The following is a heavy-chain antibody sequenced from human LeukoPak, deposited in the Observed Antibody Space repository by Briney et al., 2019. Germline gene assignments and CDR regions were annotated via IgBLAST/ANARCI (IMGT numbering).Heavy chain of an antibody. V-gene: IGHV4-39*02. Sequence: SETLSLTCTVSGGSINTNYYIWGWIRQPPGKGLEWIGSVAYNGNTFHNPSLKSRLIISADTSKNQISLRLDSVTAADTALYYCAKDGANSYYYYYGMDVWGQGTTVTVSS. CDR2: VAYNGNT. CDR3: AKDGANSYYYYYGMDV. J-gene: IGHJ6*02. D-gene: IGHD3-16*01. CDR1: GGSINTNYYI.